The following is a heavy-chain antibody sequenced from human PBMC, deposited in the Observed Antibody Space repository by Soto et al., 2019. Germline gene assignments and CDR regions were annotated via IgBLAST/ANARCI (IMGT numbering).Heavy chain of an antibody. Sequence: WSLRLSCAASGFTFSSYWMNWGRQAPGKGLEWVANIKQDGSEKYYVDSVKGRFTISRDNAKNSLYLQMNSLRAEDTAVYYCAREIKTTAIKYYYYGMDVWGQGTTVTVSS. CDR2: IKQDGSEK. D-gene: IGHD4-4*01. CDR3: AREIKTTAIKYYYYGMDV. CDR1: GFTFSSYW. J-gene: IGHJ6*02. V-gene: IGHV3-7*01.